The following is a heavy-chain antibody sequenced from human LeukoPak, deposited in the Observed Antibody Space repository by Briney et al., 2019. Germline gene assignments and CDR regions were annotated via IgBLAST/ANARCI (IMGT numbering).Heavy chain of an antibody. Sequence: GASVKVSCKASGYTFTGYFIHWVRQATGQGLEWMGWMNPNSGNTGYAQKFQGRVTMTRNTSISTAYMELSSLRSEDTAVYYCARGRFPQGRRGGYFDYWGQGTLVTVSS. CDR3: ARGRFPQGRRGGYFDY. J-gene: IGHJ4*02. V-gene: IGHV1-8*02. CDR2: MNPNSGNT. CDR1: GYTFTGYF. D-gene: IGHD3-16*01.